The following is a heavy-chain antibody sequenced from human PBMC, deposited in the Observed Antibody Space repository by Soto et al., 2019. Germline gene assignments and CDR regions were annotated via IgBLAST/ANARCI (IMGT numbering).Heavy chain of an antibody. CDR2: INHSGST. J-gene: IGHJ6*02. CDR3: AREGLRLTYYYGMDV. V-gene: IGHV4-34*01. D-gene: IGHD5-12*01. CDR1: GGSFSGYY. Sequence: QVQLQQWGAGLLKPSETLSLTCAVYGGSFSGYYWSWILQPPGKGLEWIGEINHSGSTNYNPSLKSRVTISVDTSKNQFSLKLSSVTAADTAVYYCAREGLRLTYYYGMDVWGQGTTVTVSS.